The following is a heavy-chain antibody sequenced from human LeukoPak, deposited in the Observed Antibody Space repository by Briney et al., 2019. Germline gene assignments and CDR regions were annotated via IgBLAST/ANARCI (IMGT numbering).Heavy chain of an antibody. V-gene: IGHV3-23*01. D-gene: IGHD6-19*01. J-gene: IGHJ4*02. Sequence: GGSLGLSCAASGFTFSSYAMSWVRQAPGKGLEWVSAISGSGGSTYYADSVKGRFTISRDNSKNTLYLQMNSLRAEDTAVYYCAKDVSSGNLYYFDYWGQGTLVTVSS. CDR3: AKDVSSGNLYYFDY. CDR1: GFTFSSYA. CDR2: ISGSGGST.